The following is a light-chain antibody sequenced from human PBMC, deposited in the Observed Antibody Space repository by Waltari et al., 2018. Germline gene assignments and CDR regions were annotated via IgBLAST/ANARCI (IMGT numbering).Light chain of an antibody. CDR1: QSVSNNY. CDR3: QQYGRSPRT. Sequence: IVLTQSPHTLSLSQGERATLYCRAGQSVSNNYLAWYQHKPGQAPRLLIYGASTRATGIPVRFTGSGSGTEFTLTITRLEAEDFAIYFCQQYGRSPRTFGQGTKLEIK. CDR2: GAS. V-gene: IGKV3-20*01. J-gene: IGKJ2*01.